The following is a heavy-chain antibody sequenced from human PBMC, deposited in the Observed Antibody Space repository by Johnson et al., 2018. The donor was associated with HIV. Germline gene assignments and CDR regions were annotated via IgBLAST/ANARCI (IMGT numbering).Heavy chain of an antibody. CDR1: GFTFDDYG. D-gene: IGHD6-13*01. CDR2: INWNGCST. Sequence: VQLVESGGGVVRPGGSLRLSCAASGFTFDDYGMSWVRQAPGKGLEWVSGINWNGCSTGYADSVKGRFTISRDNSKNTLFLQMNSLRAEDTAVYYCARDPAAAALRAFDIWGKGTMVTVSS. V-gene: IGHV3-20*04. J-gene: IGHJ3*02. CDR3: ARDPAAAALRAFDI.